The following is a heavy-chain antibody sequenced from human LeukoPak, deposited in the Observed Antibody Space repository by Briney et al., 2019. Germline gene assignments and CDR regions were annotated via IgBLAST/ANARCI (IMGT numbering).Heavy chain of an antibody. CDR1: GYTFTSYY. Sequence: ASVKVSCKASGYTFTSYYMRWVRQAPGQGLEWMGIINPSGGSTSYAQKFQGRVTMTRDTSTSTVYMELSSLRSEDTAVYYCAREKPFSGSYYIAWFDPWGQGTLVAVSS. J-gene: IGHJ5*02. CDR2: INPSGGST. CDR3: AREKPFSGSYYIAWFDP. D-gene: IGHD1-26*01. V-gene: IGHV1-46*01.